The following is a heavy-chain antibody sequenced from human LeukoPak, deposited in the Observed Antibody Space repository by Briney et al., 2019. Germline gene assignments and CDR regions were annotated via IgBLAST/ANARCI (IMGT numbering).Heavy chain of an antibody. CDR2: LNPNSGNA. CDR1: GYIFTTYD. V-gene: IGHV1-8*03. CDR3: ARRKFLGWFDP. Sequence: GASVKVSCKASGYIFTTYDIGWVRQATGQGHEWMGWLNPNSGNAGYAQKFQGRVTISRNTSISTAYMELSSLRSDDTAIYYCARRKFLGWFDPWGQGTLVTVSS. J-gene: IGHJ5*02. D-gene: IGHD7-27*01.